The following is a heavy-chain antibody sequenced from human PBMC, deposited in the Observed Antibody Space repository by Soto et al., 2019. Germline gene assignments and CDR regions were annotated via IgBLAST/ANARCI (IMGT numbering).Heavy chain of an antibody. J-gene: IGHJ6*03. Sequence: ETLSLTCTVSGGSISSYYWSWIRQPPGKGLEWIGYIYYSGSTNYNPSLKSRVTISVDTSKNQFSLKLSSVTAADTAVYYCARRSTSYYYYMDVWGKGTTVTVSS. D-gene: IGHD2-2*01. CDR1: GGSISSYY. CDR2: IYYSGST. V-gene: IGHV4-59*01. CDR3: ARRSTSYYYYMDV.